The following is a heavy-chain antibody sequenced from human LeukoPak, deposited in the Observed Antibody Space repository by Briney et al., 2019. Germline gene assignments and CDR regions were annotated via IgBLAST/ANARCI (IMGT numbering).Heavy chain of an antibody. CDR3: AKDRSLGQWLPGDCFDY. CDR1: GFTFSSYG. V-gene: IGHV3-30*18. Sequence: GRSLRLSCAASGFTFSSYGMHWVRQAPGKGLEWVAVISYDGSNTYYADSVKGRFTISRDNSKNTLYLQMNSLRTEDTAVYYCAKDRSLGQWLPGDCFDYWGQGILVTVSS. J-gene: IGHJ4*02. D-gene: IGHD6-19*01. CDR2: ISYDGSNT.